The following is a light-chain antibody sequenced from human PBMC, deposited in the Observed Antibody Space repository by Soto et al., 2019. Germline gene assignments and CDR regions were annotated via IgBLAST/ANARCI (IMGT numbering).Light chain of an antibody. J-gene: IGKJ4*01. V-gene: IGKV1-9*01. CDR2: VAS. Sequence: DIQLTQSPSFLSASIGDRVTITCGASQDFSNYLAWYQQKPGKAPKLRIYVASTLQSGVPSRFRGSGYGTELTITISSMKNEDFETYYCQQLNSFPLTFGGGTKVDIK. CDR3: QQLNSFPLT. CDR1: QDFSNY.